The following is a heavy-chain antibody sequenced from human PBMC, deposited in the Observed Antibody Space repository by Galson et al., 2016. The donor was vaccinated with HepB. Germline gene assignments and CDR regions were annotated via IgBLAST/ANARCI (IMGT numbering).Heavy chain of an antibody. CDR1: GYTFTSYG. D-gene: IGHD6-13*01. J-gene: IGHJ4*02. CDR3: ASDYNRYSSSWYFDY. Sequence: SCKASGYTFTSYGISWVRQAPGQGLEWMGWISAYNGNTNYAQKLQGRVTMTTDTSTSTAYMELRSLRSDDTAVYYCASDYNRYSSSWYFDYWGPGTLVTVSS. CDR2: ISAYNGNT. V-gene: IGHV1-18*01.